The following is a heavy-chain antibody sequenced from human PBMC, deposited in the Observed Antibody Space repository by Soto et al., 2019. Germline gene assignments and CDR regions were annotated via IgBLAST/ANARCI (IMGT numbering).Heavy chain of an antibody. CDR1: GFTFSDYY. V-gene: IGHV3-11*06. CDR2: ISSSSSYT. J-gene: IGHJ4*02. CDR3: ARYPHRYNWNRPMFDY. D-gene: IGHD1-20*01. Sequence: LRLSCAASGFTFSDYYMSWIRQAPGKGLEWVSYISSSSSYTNYAGSVKGRFTISRDNAKNSLYLQMNSLRAEDTAVYYCARYPHRYNWNRPMFDYWGQGTLVTVSS.